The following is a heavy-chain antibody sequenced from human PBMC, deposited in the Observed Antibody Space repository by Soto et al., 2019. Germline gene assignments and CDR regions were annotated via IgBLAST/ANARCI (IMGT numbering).Heavy chain of an antibody. CDR1: GYQFTGSY. V-gene: IGHV1-2*02. D-gene: IGHD2-2*01. CDR2: INPDTGST. Sequence: QVRLVQSGADVQRPGASMNISCQASGYQFTGSYLHWVRRAPGHGLQWMGMINPDTGSTTYAETFQERVTMTTDTSAGTVFLGLGRLTSYDTATYYCARQYCSGTSCYWYFDFWGQGTFVSVSS. CDR3: ARQYCSGTSCYWYFDF. J-gene: IGHJ4*02.